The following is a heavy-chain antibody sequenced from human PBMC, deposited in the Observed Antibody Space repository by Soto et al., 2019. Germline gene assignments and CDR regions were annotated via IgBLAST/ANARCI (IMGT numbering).Heavy chain of an antibody. CDR2: VSYDGSNK. D-gene: IGHD5-12*01. J-gene: IGHJ6*02. Sequence: QVQVVESGGGVVQPGRSLRLSCAASGFTFSSYGMHWVRQAPGTGLEWVAVVSYDGSNKYYADSVKGRFAISRDNSKNTLYLQMISLRAEDTAVYYCAKEISGYDENYYYYGMDGWGQGPTVTVS. CDR1: GFTFSSYG. CDR3: AKEISGYDENYYYYGMDG. V-gene: IGHV3-30*18.